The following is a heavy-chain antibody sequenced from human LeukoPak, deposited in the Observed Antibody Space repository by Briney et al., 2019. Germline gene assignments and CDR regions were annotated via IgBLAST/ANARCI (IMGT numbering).Heavy chain of an antibody. CDR2: IRSEVNTYAT. V-gene: IGHV3-73*01. Sequence: GGSLRLSCAASGFTFSGSAIHWVRQASGKGLEWVGHIRSEVNTYATTYAASLKGRFTISRDDSKNTAYLQLNSLKTEDTAVYYCTRQLGELLSGTLYYYYLDVWGKGTTVTVSS. CDR1: GFTFSGSA. D-gene: IGHD3-10*01. CDR3: TRQLGELLSGTLYYYYLDV. J-gene: IGHJ6*03.